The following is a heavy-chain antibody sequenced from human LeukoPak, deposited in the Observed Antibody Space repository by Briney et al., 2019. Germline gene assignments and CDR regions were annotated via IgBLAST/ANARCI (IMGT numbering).Heavy chain of an antibody. CDR2: IIPILGIA. V-gene: IGHV1-69*04. D-gene: IGHD5-24*01. Sequence: SVKVSCKASGGTFSSYAISWVRQAPGQGLEWMGRIIPILGIANYAQKLQGRVTMTTDTSTSTAYMELRSLRSDDTAVYYCARFEMATILLDYWGQGTLVTVSS. CDR3: ARFEMATILLDY. CDR1: GGTFSSYA. J-gene: IGHJ4*02.